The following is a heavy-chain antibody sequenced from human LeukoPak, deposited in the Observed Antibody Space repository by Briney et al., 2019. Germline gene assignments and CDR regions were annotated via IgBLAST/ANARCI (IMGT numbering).Heavy chain of an antibody. CDR1: GYTFSSYF. J-gene: IGHJ6*02. CDR2: INPSGGNT. CDR3: ARRGLSHNYYYGMDV. V-gene: IGHV1-46*01. Sequence: AASVKVSCKASGYTFSSYFMHWVRQAPGRGLEWMGIINPSGGNTSYAQKFQGRVTMTRDTSTSTAFMELSSLRSEDTAVYYCARRGLSHNYYYGMDVWGQGTTVTVSS. D-gene: IGHD3-16*02.